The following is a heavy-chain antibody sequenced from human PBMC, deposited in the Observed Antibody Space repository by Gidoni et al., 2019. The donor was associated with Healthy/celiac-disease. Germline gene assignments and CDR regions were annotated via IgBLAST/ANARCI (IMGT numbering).Heavy chain of an antibody. V-gene: IGHV3-9*02. Sequence: VQQVESGGGLVHAGTSFGPSFAASGLPSVDDAMHWFRQAPGRGLEWVSDISWISGSICYADSVKGRFTISRDNAKNSRYLQRNSLRAEDTALYYCAKDISWNDEALIDYWGQGTLITVSS. CDR1: GLPSVDDA. CDR3: AKDISWNDEALIDY. D-gene: IGHD1-1*01. J-gene: IGHJ4*02. CDR2: ISWISGSI.